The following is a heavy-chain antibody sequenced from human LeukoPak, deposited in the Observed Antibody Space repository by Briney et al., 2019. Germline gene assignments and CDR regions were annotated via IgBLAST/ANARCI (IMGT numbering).Heavy chain of an antibody. J-gene: IGHJ4*02. V-gene: IGHV3-7*03. CDR2: IKQDGSEK. CDR1: GFTFSNYW. CDR3: ARVARAFDY. Sequence: GGSLRLSCAASGFTFSNYWMTWVRQAPGKGLEWVASIKQDGSEKYYVDSVKGRFTISRDNAKKSLYLQMNSLRAEDAATYYCARVARAFDYSGQGTLVTVSS.